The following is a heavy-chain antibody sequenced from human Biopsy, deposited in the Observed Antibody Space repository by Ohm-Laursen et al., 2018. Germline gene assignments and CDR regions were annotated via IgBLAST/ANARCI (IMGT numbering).Heavy chain of an antibody. CDR1: GVSINGGRYY. J-gene: IGHJ6*02. V-gene: IGHV4-61*01. Sequence: GTLSLTCTVSGVSINGGRYYWNWIRHHPGKGLEWIGYIYYSGSTNYNPSLKSRVTISVDTSKNQFSLRLNSVTAADTAVYYCARATNSTGWPYYYFYGMDVWGQGTTVTVSS. CDR2: IYYSGST. D-gene: IGHD2/OR15-2a*01. CDR3: ARATNSTGWPYYYFYGMDV.